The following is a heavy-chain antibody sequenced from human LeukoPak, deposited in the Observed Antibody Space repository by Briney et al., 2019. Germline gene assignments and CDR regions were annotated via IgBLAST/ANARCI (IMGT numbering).Heavy chain of an antibody. Sequence: GGSLRLSCAASGFAFSSYAMNWVRQAPGKGLEWVAVISYDGSNKYYADSVKGRFTISRDNSKNTLYLQMNSLRAEDTAVYYCAKALRGSAFDYWGQGTLVTVSS. CDR3: AKALRGSAFDY. CDR2: ISYDGSNK. CDR1: GFAFSSYA. V-gene: IGHV3-30*18. J-gene: IGHJ4*02. D-gene: IGHD5-12*01.